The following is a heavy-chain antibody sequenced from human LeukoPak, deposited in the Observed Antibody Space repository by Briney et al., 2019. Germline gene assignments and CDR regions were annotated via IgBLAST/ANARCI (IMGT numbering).Heavy chain of an antibody. CDR3: ATSIVGLTYDEHFQH. Sequence: QSGGSLRLSCAASGIIFSKYGMSWVRQAPGKGLEWVATVLGSGVPTYYADSVQGRFTISRDNSKNTLYLQMNSLRAEDTAVYYCATSIVGLTYDEHFQHWGQGTLVTVSS. J-gene: IGHJ1*01. CDR2: VLGSGVPT. V-gene: IGHV3-23*01. D-gene: IGHD1-26*01. CDR1: GIIFSKYG.